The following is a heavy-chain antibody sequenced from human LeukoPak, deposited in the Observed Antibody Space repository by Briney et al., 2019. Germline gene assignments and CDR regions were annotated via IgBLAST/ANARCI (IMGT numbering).Heavy chain of an antibody. CDR2: IYYSGST. Sequence: SETLSLTCTVSGGSISSYYWSWIRQPPGKGLEWIGYIYYSGSTNYNPSLKSRVTISVDTSKNQFSLKLSSVTPEDTAVYYCARVHGWGSSWYDSWGQGTLVTVSS. CDR3: ARVHGWGSSWYDS. V-gene: IGHV4-59*12. J-gene: IGHJ5*01. D-gene: IGHD6-13*01. CDR1: GGSISSYY.